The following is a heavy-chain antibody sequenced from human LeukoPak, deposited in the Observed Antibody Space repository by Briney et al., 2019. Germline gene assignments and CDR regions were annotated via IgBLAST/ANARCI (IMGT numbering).Heavy chain of an antibody. CDR1: GFTFSSYG. D-gene: IGHD3-22*01. CDR3: TRVYYDSSGPARYYYYMDV. CDR2: IRSKAYGGTT. Sequence: GGSLRLSCAASGFTFSSYGMSWVRQAPGKGLEWVGFIRSKAYGGTTEYAASVKGRFTISRDDSKSIAYLQMNSLKTEDTAVYYCTRVYYDSSGPARYYYYMDVWGKGTTVTISS. V-gene: IGHV3-49*04. J-gene: IGHJ6*03.